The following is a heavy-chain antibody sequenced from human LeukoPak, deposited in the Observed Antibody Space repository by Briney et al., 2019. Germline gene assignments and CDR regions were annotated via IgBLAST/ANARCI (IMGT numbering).Heavy chain of an antibody. D-gene: IGHD3-22*01. Sequence: SETLSLTCTVSGGSIRTYYWSWIRQPPGRRLEWIGYIYYSGSTNYNPSLKSRVTISLDTSKTQFSLKLSSVTAADTAVYYCERESTTYYYDSSGYYGTREYGWFDPWGQGTLVTVSS. J-gene: IGHJ5*02. V-gene: IGHV4-59*01. CDR2: IYYSGST. CDR3: ERESTTYYYDSSGYYGTREYGWFDP. CDR1: GGSIRTYY.